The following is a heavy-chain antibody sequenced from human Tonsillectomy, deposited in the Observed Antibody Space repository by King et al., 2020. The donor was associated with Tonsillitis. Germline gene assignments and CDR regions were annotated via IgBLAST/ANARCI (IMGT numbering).Heavy chain of an antibody. CDR3: ASNPSGWYYFDY. CDR1: GGSISSYY. V-gene: IGHV4-59*01. CDR2: IYYSGST. D-gene: IGHD6-19*01. J-gene: IGHJ4*02. Sequence: VQLQESGPGLVKPSETLSLTCTVSGGSISSYYWSWIRQPPGKGLEWIGYIYYSGSTNYNPSLKSRVTISVDTSKNQFSLKLSSVTAADTAVYYCASNPSGWYYFDYWGQGTLVTVSS.